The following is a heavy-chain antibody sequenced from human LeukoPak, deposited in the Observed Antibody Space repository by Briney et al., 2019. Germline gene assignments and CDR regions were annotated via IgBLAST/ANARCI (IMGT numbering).Heavy chain of an antibody. J-gene: IGHJ5*02. D-gene: IGHD3-9*01. CDR3: ARGRGPINYDILTGSIQDNWFDP. Sequence: GGSLRLSCAASGFTFSSYAMHWVRQAPGKGLEWVAVISYDGSNKYYADSVKGRFTISRDNSKNTLCLQMNSLRAEDTAVYYCARGRGPINYDILTGSIQDNWFDPWGQGTLVTVSS. CDR2: ISYDGSNK. CDR1: GFTFSSYA. V-gene: IGHV3-30-3*01.